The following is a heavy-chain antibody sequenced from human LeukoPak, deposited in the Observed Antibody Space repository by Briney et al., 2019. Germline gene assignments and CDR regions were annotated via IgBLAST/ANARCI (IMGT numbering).Heavy chain of an antibody. V-gene: IGHV4-4*02. J-gene: IGHJ6*03. CDR1: GGSISSSNW. D-gene: IGHD3-22*01. CDR3: ARVRVEPGYYERDYYDMDV. CDR2: IYHSGST. Sequence: SETLSLTCAVSGGSISSSNWWSWVRQPPGKGLEWIGEIYHSGSTNYNPSLKSRVTISVDKSKNQFSLKLSSVTAADTAVYYCARVRVEPGYYERDYYDMDVWGKGTTVTVSS.